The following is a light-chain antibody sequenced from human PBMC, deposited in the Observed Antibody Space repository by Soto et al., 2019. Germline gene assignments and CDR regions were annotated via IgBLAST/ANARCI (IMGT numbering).Light chain of an antibody. J-gene: IGKJ4*01. CDR3: QQFSSYPLT. CDR1: QTVRNNY. CDR2: DAS. V-gene: IGKV3-20*01. Sequence: EFVFTQSPGTLSLYQGERATLSCRASQTVRNNYLAWYQQKPGQAPRLLIYDASSRATGIPDRFSGGGSGTDFTLTISRLEPEDFAVYYCQQFSSYPLTFGGGTKVE.